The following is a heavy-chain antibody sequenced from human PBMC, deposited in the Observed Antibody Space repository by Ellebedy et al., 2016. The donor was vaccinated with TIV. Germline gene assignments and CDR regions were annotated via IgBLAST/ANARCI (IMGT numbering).Heavy chain of an antibody. D-gene: IGHD5-12*01. CDR1: GFTFTSFG. CDR2: ISAYSGDT. V-gene: IGHV1-18*01. Sequence: ASVKVSCKASGFTFTSFGISWVRQAPGHGLEWMGWISAYSGDTKYAQKLQGRVTMTTDTSTATAYMERRSLGSDDTAVYYCARVGWGYSGGEEYWGQGALVIVSS. CDR3: ARVGWGYSGGEEY. J-gene: IGHJ4*02.